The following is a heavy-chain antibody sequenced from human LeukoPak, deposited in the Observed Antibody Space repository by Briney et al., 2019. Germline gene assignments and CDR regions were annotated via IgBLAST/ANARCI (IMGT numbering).Heavy chain of an antibody. CDR3: AKDRKYSGYYRAFDY. J-gene: IGHJ4*02. D-gene: IGHD5-12*01. CDR1: GFTFDDYA. V-gene: IGHV3-23*01. Sequence: PGRSLRLSCAASGFTFDDYAMHWVRQAPGKGLEWVSSISGSGGSTYYADSVKGRFTISRDNSKNTLYLQMNSLRAEDTAVYYCAKDRKYSGYYRAFDYWGQGTLVTVSS. CDR2: ISGSGGST.